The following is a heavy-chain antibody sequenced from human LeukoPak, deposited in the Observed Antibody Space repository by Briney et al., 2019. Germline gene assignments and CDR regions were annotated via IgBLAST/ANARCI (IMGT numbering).Heavy chain of an antibody. J-gene: IGHJ4*02. D-gene: IGHD2-15*01. CDR3: ARDTPTVSAGHY. CDR1: GFTVSSDY. V-gene: IGHV3-53*01. CDR2: IYTDGRT. Sequence: PGGSLRLSCAASGFTVSSDYMSWVRQAPGKGLEWVSVIYTDGRTFFADFVKGRFTISRDTSKNMLYLQMNSLRVEDTAVYYCARDTPTVSAGHYWGQGTLVTVSS.